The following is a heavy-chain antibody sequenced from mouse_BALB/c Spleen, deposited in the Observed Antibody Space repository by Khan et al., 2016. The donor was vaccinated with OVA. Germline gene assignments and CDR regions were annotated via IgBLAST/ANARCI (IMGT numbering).Heavy chain of an antibody. Sequence: EVQVVESGGGLVQPGGSLRLSCAPSGFTFSDYYMSWVRQPPGKALEWLGFISNKANGYTTEYSVSVKGRFTISRDNSQRFLYLQMNTLRAEDSATYYCARGIRYYAMDYWGQGTSVTVSS. CDR2: ISNKANGYTT. CDR3: ARGIRYYAMDY. CDR1: GFTFSDYY. J-gene: IGHJ4*01. V-gene: IGHV7-3*02.